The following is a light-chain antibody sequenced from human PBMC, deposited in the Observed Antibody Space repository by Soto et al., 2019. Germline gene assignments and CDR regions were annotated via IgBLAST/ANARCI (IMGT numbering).Light chain of an antibody. J-gene: IGLJ1*01. CDR2: GNS. V-gene: IGLV1-40*01. CDR1: SSNIGAGYD. Sequence: QSVLTQPPSVSGAPGQRVTISCTGSSSNIGAGYDVHWYQHRPGTAPKLLIFGNSNRPSGVPVPERFSGSNSGNTATLTIARVEAGDEADYCCQVWDESSDHPGVFGTGTKLTVL. CDR3: QVWDESSDHPGV.